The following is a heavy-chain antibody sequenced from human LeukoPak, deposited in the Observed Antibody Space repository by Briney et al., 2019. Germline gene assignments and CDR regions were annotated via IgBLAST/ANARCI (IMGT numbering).Heavy chain of an antibody. CDR3: ARRMFSDTRFDP. CDR1: GYHFPNYW. V-gene: IGHV5-51*01. D-gene: IGHD3-10*02. CDR2: IHPSDSDT. Sequence: GESLQISCKASGYHFPNYWIGWVRQMPGQGPEWMGIIHPSDSDTKYNPSFQGRVTISADTSITTAYLQWSSLRASDTAMYYCARRMFSDTRFDPWGQGTLVTVSS. J-gene: IGHJ5*02.